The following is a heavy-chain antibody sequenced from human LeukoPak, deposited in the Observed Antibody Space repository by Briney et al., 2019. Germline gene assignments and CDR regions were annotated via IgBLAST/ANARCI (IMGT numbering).Heavy chain of an antibody. V-gene: IGHV3-21*01. D-gene: IGHD1-14*01. Sequence: TGGSLRLSCAASGFTFSSYSMNWVRQAPGKGPEWVSSISSSSSYIYYADSVKGRFTISRDIANNSLSLQMTGLRADDTAIYFCVRPEDLGTLYYWGQGILVTVSS. CDR1: GFTFSSYS. J-gene: IGHJ4*02. CDR3: VRPEDLGTLYY. CDR2: ISSSSSYI.